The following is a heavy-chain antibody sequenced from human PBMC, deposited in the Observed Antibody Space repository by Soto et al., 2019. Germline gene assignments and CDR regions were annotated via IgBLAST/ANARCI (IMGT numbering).Heavy chain of an antibody. CDR1: GGSISSGDYS. J-gene: IGHJ3*02. CDR3: ARDGRCSGGSCYSGAFDI. Sequence: SETLSLTCTVSGGSISSGDYSWSWIRQPPGKGLEWIGYIHYSGSTSYNPSLKSRLTLSVDTSKNQFSLKLNSVTAADTAVYYCARDGRCSGGSCYSGAFDIWGQGRMVTVSS. V-gene: IGHV4-30-4*01. CDR2: IHYSGST. D-gene: IGHD2-15*01.